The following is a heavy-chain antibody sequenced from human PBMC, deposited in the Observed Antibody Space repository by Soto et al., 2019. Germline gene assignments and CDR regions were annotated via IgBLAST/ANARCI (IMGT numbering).Heavy chain of an antibody. CDR2: MNSNSGNT. J-gene: IGHJ3*02. Sequence: ASVKVSCKASGYTFTSYDINWVRQATGQGLEWMGWMNSNSGNTGYAQKFQGRVTMTRNTSISTAYMELSSLRSEDTAVYYCATAPRAPLRSIGKGAFDIWGQGTMVTVSS. V-gene: IGHV1-8*01. CDR1: GYTFTSYD. D-gene: IGHD3-3*01. CDR3: ATAPRAPLRSIGKGAFDI.